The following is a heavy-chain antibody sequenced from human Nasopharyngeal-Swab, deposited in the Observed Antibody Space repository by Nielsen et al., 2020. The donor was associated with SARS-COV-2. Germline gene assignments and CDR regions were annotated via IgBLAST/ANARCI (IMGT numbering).Heavy chain of an antibody. CDR1: GFTFSSYS. V-gene: IGHV3-21*01. J-gene: IGHJ4*02. CDR2: ISSSSSYI. CDR3: ARDGLQPPFDY. Sequence: GGSLRLSCAASGFTFSSYSMNWVRQAPGKGLEWVSSISSSSSYIYYADSVKGRFTISRDNAENSLYLQMNSLRAEDTAVYYCARDGLQPPFDYWGQGTLVTVSS.